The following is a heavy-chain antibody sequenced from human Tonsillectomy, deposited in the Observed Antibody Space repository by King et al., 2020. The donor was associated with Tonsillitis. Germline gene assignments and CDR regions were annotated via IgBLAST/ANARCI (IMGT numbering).Heavy chain of an antibody. J-gene: IGHJ4*02. D-gene: IGHD3-10*01. CDR3: AKTPPYGSGSYYIDY. V-gene: IGHV4-34*01. CDR2: INHSGST. CDR1: GGSFSGYY. Sequence: VQLQQWGAGLLKPSETLSLTCAVYGGSFSGYYWSWIRQPPGKGLEWIGEINHSGSTNYNPSLKSRVTVSVDTAKNQFSLKLSSVTAADTAVYYCAKTPPYGSGSYYIDYWGLGTMVTVSS.